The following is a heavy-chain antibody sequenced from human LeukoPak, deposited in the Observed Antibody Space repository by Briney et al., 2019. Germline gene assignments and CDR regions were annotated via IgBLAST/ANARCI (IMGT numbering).Heavy chain of an antibody. Sequence: GGSLRLSCAASGFTFSSYGMHWVRQAPGKGLEWVAVISYDGSNKYYADSVKGRFTISGDNSKNTLYLQMNSLRAEDTAVYYCAKRAAPHEFYYYGMDVWGKGTTVTVSS. CDR3: AKRAAPHEFYYYGMDV. D-gene: IGHD2-15*01. V-gene: IGHV3-30*18. J-gene: IGHJ6*04. CDR2: ISYDGSNK. CDR1: GFTFSSYG.